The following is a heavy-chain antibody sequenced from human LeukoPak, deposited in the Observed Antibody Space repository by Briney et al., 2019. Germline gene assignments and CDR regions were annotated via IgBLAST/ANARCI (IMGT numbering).Heavy chain of an antibody. CDR3: ARARLAYCGGDCPYDDY. Sequence: PGGSLRLSCAASGFTFSSYSMNWVRQAPGKGLEWVSSISSSSSYIYYADSVKGRFTISRDNAKNSLYLQMNSLRAEDTAVYYCARARLAYCGGDCPYDDYWGQGTLVTVSS. V-gene: IGHV3-21*01. CDR1: GFTFSSYS. J-gene: IGHJ4*02. CDR2: ISSSSSYI. D-gene: IGHD2-21*02.